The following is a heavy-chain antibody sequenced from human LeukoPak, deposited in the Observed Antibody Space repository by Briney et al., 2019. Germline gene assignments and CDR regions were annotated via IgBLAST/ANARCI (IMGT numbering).Heavy chain of an antibody. CDR1: GFSFSSYW. D-gene: IGHD4-17*01. J-gene: IGHJ3*02. Sequence: GGSLRLSCAASGFSFSSYWMSWVRQAPGKGLAWVANSKQGGSEKYYVDSVKGRFTISRDDAKNSLYLQMNSLTAEDTAVYYCAKDLTVNTRGTYAFDIRGPGTMVTVSS. CDR3: AKDLTVNTRGTYAFDI. V-gene: IGHV3-7*03. CDR2: SKQGGSEK.